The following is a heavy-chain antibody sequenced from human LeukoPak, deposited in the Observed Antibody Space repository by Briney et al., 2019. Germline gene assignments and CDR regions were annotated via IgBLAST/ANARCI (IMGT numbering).Heavy chain of an antibody. V-gene: IGHV1-46*01. CDR3: ARSITIFGVATLGY. CDR1: GYSFTSYY. Sequence: VASVKVSCKASGYSFTSYYIHWVRQAPGQGLEWMAMINPSGGGSSTTYAQKFQGTLTLTRDVSTSTVYMELSSLRSEDTAVYYCARSITIFGVATLGYWGQGTLVTVSS. D-gene: IGHD3-3*01. J-gene: IGHJ4*02. CDR2: INPSGGGSST.